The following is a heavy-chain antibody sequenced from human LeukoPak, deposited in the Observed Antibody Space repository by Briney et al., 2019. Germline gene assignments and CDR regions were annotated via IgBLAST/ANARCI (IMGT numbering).Heavy chain of an antibody. CDR1: GGSISSGSYY. CDR2: IYIGGST. Sequence: SETLSLTCTVSGGSISSGSYYWSWIRQPAGKGLEWIGRIYIGGSTNYNPSLKSRVIISKDTSKSQFSLKLSSATAADTAVYYCAREQWLPYFDYWGQGTLVTVSS. J-gene: IGHJ4*02. D-gene: IGHD6-19*01. CDR3: AREQWLPYFDY. V-gene: IGHV4-61*02.